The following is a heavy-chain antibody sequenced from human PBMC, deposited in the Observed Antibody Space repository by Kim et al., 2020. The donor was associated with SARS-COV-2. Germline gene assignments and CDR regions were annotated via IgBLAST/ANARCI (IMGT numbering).Heavy chain of an antibody. CDR2: IVPSGTA. CDR3: LGNWS. J-gene: IGHJ4*02. D-gene: IGHD1-20*01. Sequence: GGSLRLSCAASGFTFSSSTMLWVRQAPGKGLVWVSSIVPSGTAYYADSVKGGLTIPSDNSKSKTYLQMTNRRAEDTAAFYCLGNWSWGQGASVPVSS. CDR1: GFTFSSST. V-gene: IGHV3-23*01.